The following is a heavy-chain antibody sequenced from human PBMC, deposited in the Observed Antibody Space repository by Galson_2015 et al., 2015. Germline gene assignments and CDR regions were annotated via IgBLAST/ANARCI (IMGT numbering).Heavy chain of an antibody. D-gene: IGHD4-17*01. V-gene: IGHV3-30*07. CDR3: ARGLAYGDLDY. J-gene: IGHJ4*02. Sequence: SLRVSCAASGFTFSSYAMHWVRQAPGKGLEWVAVISYDGSNKYYADSVKGRFTISRDNSKNTLYLQMNSLRAEDTAVYYCARGLAYGDLDYWGQGTLVTVSS. CDR1: GFTFSSYA. CDR2: ISYDGSNK.